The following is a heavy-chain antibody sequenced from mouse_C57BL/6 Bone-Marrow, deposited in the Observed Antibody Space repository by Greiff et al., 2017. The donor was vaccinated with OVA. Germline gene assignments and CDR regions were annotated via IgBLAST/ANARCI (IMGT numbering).Heavy chain of an antibody. CDR2: IRSKSNNYAT. J-gene: IGHJ1*03. CDR1: GFSFNTYA. Sequence: EVKLVESGGGLVQPKGSLKLSCAASGFSFNTYAMNWVRQDPGKGLEWVARIRSKSNNYATYYADSVKDRFTISRDDSESMLYLQMNNLKTEDTAMYYCVRHDVYWYFDVWGTGTTVTVSS. CDR3: VRHDVYWYFDV. V-gene: IGHV10-1*01. D-gene: IGHD2-3*01.